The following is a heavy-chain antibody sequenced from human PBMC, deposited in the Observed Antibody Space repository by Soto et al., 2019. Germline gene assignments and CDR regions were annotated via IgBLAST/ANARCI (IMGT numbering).Heavy chain of an antibody. CDR1: GGSFSGYY. CDR3: ARVGSSGCCGMDV. J-gene: IGHJ6*02. Sequence: PSETLSLTCAVYGGSFSGYYWSWIRQPPGKGLEWIGEINHSGSTNYNPSLKSRVTISVDTSKNQFSLKLSSVTAADTAVYYCARVGSSGCCGMDVWGQGTTVTV. V-gene: IGHV4-34*01. CDR2: INHSGST. D-gene: IGHD6-19*01.